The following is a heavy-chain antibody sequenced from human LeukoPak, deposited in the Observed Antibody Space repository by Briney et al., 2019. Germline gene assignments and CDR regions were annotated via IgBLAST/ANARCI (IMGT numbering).Heavy chain of an antibody. Sequence: ASVKVSCKASGYTFTGYYMHWVRQAPGQGLEWMGWINPNSGCTNYAQKFQGRVTMTRDTSISTAYMELSRLRADDTAVYYCAREDYYGSGSYWDQGTRVTVSS. CDR3: AREDYYGSGSY. CDR1: GYTFTGYY. J-gene: IGHJ4*02. D-gene: IGHD3-10*01. CDR2: INPNSGCT. V-gene: IGHV1-2*02.